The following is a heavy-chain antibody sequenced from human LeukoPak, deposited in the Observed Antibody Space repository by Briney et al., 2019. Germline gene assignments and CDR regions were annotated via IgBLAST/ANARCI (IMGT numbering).Heavy chain of an antibody. J-gene: IGHJ4*02. CDR3: AREVYRPKNSGSELPTGY. Sequence: ASVKVSCKASGYTFTSYGISWVRQAPGQGLEWMGWISAYNGNTNYAQKLQGRVTMTTDTSTSTAYMELRSLRSDDTAVYYCAREVYRPKNSGSELPTGYWGQGTLVTVSS. V-gene: IGHV1-18*01. CDR2: ISAYNGNT. CDR1: GYTFTSYG. D-gene: IGHD1-26*01.